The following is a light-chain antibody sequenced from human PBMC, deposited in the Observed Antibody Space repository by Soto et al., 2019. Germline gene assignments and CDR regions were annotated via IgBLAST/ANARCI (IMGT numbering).Light chain of an antibody. CDR2: NND. Sequence: QSVLTQPPSASGTPGQRVTISCSGSSSNIGSNTVNWYQQLPGTAPKLLIYNNDQRPAGVPDRFSGSKSGTSASLAISRLQSEDEADYFCAAWDDSLNGHVVFGGGTKLTVL. CDR3: AAWDDSLNGHVV. CDR1: SSNIGSNT. J-gene: IGLJ2*01. V-gene: IGLV1-44*01.